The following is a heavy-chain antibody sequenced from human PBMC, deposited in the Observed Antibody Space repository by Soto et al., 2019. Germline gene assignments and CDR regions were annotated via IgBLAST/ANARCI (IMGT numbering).Heavy chain of an antibody. J-gene: IGHJ4*02. CDR3: ARDLAPTTPPSPPSV. CDR2: TWFDSSNR. CDR1: GFNFSNYG. D-gene: IGHD2-2*01. Sequence: GALRLSCGASGFNFSNYGIHWVLQAQGKGLEWVASTWFDSSNRYYADSVKGRFTISRDNSKNTLYLQMNSLRAEDTAVYYCARDLAPTTPPSPPSVRGQGTLVTVSS. V-gene: IGHV3-33*01.